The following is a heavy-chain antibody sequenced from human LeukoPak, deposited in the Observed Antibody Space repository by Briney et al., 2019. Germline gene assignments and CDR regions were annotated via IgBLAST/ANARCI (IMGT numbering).Heavy chain of an antibody. CDR1: GYSFTSYW. CDR3: ARPVGATLHFDY. Sequence: GESLKISCKGSGYSFTSYWIGWVRQMPGKGLEWMGSMFPGDSDIIYSPSFQGRVTISADKSISTAYLQWSGLKASDTAMYYCARPVGATLHFDYWGRGTLVTVSS. D-gene: IGHD1-26*01. V-gene: IGHV5-51*01. CDR2: MFPGDSDI. J-gene: IGHJ4*02.